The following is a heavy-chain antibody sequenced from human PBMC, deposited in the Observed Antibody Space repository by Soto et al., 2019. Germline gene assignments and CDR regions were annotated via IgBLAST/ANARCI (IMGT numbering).Heavy chain of an antibody. Sequence: EVQLVESGGGLVQPGGSLRLSCAASGFTFSSYSMNWVRQAQGKGLEWVSYISSSSSTIYYADSVKGRFTISRDNAKNSLYLQMNSLRDEDTAVYYCARGPRTYSSSWYPDYWGQGTLVTVSS. V-gene: IGHV3-48*02. J-gene: IGHJ4*02. CDR3: ARGPRTYSSSWYPDY. D-gene: IGHD6-13*01. CDR2: ISSSSSTI. CDR1: GFTFSSYS.